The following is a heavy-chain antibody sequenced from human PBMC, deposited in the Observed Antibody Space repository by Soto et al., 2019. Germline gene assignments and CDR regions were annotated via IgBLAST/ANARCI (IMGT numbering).Heavy chain of an antibody. V-gene: IGHV3-23*01. CDR3: AKGQYSGVAGGLDY. J-gene: IGHJ4*02. D-gene: IGHD1-26*01. CDR2: ISGSGGST. CDR1: GLTFKSYA. Sequence: EVHLLESGGGLVQPGGSLRLSCAASGLTFKSYAMSWVRQAPGKGLEWVSGISGSGGSTDYADSVKSRFTISRDNSKNTLYLQMNSLRVEDTALYYCAKGQYSGVAGGLDYWGQGTLVTVSS.